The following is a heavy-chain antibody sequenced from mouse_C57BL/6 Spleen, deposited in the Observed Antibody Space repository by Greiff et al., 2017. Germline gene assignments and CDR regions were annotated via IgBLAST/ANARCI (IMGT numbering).Heavy chain of an antibody. CDR3: ATLWLNYAMDY. CDR2: IYPRDGST. D-gene: IGHD2-2*01. V-gene: IGHV1-85*01. J-gene: IGHJ4*01. CDR1: GYTFTSYD. Sequence: QVQLKESGPELVKPGASVKLSCKASGYTFTSYDINWVKQRPGQGLGWIGWIYPRDGSTKYNEKFKGKATLTVDTSSSTAYMELHSLTSEDSAVYFCATLWLNYAMDYWGQGTSVTVSS.